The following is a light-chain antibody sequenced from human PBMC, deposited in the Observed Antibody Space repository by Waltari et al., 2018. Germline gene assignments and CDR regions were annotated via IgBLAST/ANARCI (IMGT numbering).Light chain of an antibody. J-gene: IGLJ2*01. V-gene: IGLV2-14*03. CDR2: HDS. CDR3: TSYTSSFVL. CDR1: SDVGGFNY. Sequence: QSALSQPASVSGSPGPSISSDVGGFNYVAWYQQHPGKAPQVMIWHDSNRPSGVSNRFSGSKSGNTASLTISGLQAEDEANYYCTSYTSSFVLFGGGTKVTVL.